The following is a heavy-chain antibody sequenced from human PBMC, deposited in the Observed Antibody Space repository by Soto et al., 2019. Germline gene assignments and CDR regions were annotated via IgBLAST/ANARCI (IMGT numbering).Heavy chain of an antibody. V-gene: IGHV3-23*01. D-gene: IGHD3-22*01. CDR2: ISGSGGST. CDR3: ANSYDSNYGMDV. CDR1: GFTFSSYA. J-gene: IGHJ6*02. Sequence: PGGSLRLSCAASGFTFSSYAMSWVRQAPGKGLEWVSAISGSGGSTYYADSVKGRFTISRDNSKNTLYLQMNSLRAEDTAVYYCANSYDSNYGMDVCGQGTTVTVSS.